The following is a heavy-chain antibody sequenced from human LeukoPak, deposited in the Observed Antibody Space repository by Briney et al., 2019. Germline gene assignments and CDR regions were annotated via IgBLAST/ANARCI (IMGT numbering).Heavy chain of an antibody. V-gene: IGHV3-9*01. J-gene: IGHJ4*02. Sequence: GGSLRLSCAASGFTFDDYAMHWGRQAPGKGLEWVSGISWNTGTIGYADSVKGRFTISRDNAKNSLYLQMNSLRVEDTALYYCAKDTTSAILTATDYWGQGILVTVSS. CDR1: GFTFDDYA. CDR3: AKDTTSAILTATDY. D-gene: IGHD3-9*01. CDR2: ISWNTGTI.